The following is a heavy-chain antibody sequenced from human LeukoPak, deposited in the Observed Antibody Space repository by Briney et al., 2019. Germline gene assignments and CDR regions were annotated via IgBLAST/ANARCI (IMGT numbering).Heavy chain of an antibody. CDR2: INPNSGGT. CDR3: ARDRAAGDFDY. J-gene: IGHJ4*02. CDR1: GYTFTGYY. D-gene: IGHD6-13*01. Sequence: APVKVSCKASGYTFTGYYMHWVRQAPGQGLEWMGRINPNSGGTNYAQKFQGRVTMTRDTSISTAYMELSRLRSDDTAVYYCARDRAAGDFDYWGQGTLVTVSS. V-gene: IGHV1-2*06.